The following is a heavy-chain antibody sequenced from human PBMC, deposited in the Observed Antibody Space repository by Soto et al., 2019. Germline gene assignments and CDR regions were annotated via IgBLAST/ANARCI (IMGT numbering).Heavy chain of an antibody. J-gene: IGHJ5*02. CDR2: INHSGST. CDR1: GGSISSGDW. Sequence: PSETLSLTCAVSGGSISSGDWCWSWVRQSPGKGLEGIGEINHSGSTNYNPSLKSRVTISVDTSKNQFSLKLSSVTAADTAVYYCARGPTIPITIFGVVIRSNWFDPWGQGTLVTVSS. D-gene: IGHD3-3*01. V-gene: IGHV4-4*02. CDR3: ARGPTIPITIFGVVIRSNWFDP.